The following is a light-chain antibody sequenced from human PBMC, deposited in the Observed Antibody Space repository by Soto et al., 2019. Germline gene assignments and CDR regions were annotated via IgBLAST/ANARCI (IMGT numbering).Light chain of an antibody. V-gene: IGKV3-11*01. J-gene: IGKJ4*01. Sequence: EIVLTQSPATLSLSPGERATLSCRASQSVSSYLAWYQQKPGQAPRLLIYDASNRATGIPARFSGSGSGTDFTLTINCLEPDDFAVYYCQQRSNWLTFGGGTKVEIK. CDR2: DAS. CDR1: QSVSSY. CDR3: QQRSNWLT.